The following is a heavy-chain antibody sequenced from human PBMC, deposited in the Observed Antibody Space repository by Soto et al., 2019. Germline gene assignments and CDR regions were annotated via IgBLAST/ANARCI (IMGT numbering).Heavy chain of an antibody. CDR2: IYYSGST. CDR1: GDSINKYY. V-gene: IGHV4-59*01. J-gene: IGHJ4*02. CDR3: ARQGYSSSWYIDY. D-gene: IGHD6-13*01. Sequence: SETLSLTCTVSGDSINKYYWNWMRQPPGKGLEWIGYIYYSGSTNYNPSLKSRVTISVDTSKNQFSLKPSSVTAADTAVYYCARQGYSSSWYIDYWGQGTLVTVSS.